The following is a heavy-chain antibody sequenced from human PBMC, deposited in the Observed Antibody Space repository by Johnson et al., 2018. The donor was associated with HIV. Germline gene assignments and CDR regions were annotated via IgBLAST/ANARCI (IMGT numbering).Heavy chain of an antibody. Sequence: QVQLVESGGGVVQPGGSLRLSCAASGFSFGSYGMHWVRQAPGKGLEWVAFIRYDGTKKYYADSVKGRFTISRDNSNNMLYLQMDSLRAEDTAAYYCAKADDLEDTSGYLSAVDIWGQGTMVTVSS. CDR3: AKADDLEDTSGYLSAVDI. CDR1: GFSFGSYG. CDR2: IRYDGTKK. D-gene: IGHD3-22*01. J-gene: IGHJ3*02. V-gene: IGHV3-30*02.